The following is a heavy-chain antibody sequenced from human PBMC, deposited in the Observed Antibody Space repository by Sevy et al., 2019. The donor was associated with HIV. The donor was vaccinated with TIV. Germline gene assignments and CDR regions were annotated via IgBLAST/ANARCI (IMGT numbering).Heavy chain of an antibody. Sequence: SETLSLTCAVYGGTFSGHYWSWIRQPPGKGLEWIGQINHSGSTNYNPSLKSRVTISADTSKNQISLKLSSVTGADTAVYYCVRGKLGATIEDKSFDYWGQGTLVTVSS. CDR1: GGTFSGHY. CDR3: VRGKLGATIEDKSFDY. D-gene: IGHD1-26*01. CDR2: INHSGST. J-gene: IGHJ4*02. V-gene: IGHV4-34*01.